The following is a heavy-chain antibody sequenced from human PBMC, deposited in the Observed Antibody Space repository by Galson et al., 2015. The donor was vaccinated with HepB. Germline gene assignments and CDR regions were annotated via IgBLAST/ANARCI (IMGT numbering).Heavy chain of an antibody. V-gene: IGHV3-21*01. J-gene: IGHJ4*02. D-gene: IGHD3-22*01. CDR1: GFIFSSYF. CDR3: ARGPSAWDTSAYYQRATTPDY. CDR2: ISSSSSYM. Sequence: SLRLSCAASGFIFSSYFMNWVRQAPGKGLEWVSSISSSSSYMYYGDSVKGRFTISRDNAKKSLYLQMNSLRVEDTAVYYCARGPSAWDTSAYYQRATTPDYWGQGTLVTVSS.